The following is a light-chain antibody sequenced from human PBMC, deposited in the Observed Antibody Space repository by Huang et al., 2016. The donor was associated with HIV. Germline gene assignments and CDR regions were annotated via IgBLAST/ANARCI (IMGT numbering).Light chain of an antibody. J-gene: IGKJ3*01. V-gene: IGKV3-15*01. CDR1: QIVSGH. Sequence: ETVMTQSPVTLSVSPGDRASLSCRSSQIVSGHLAWYQQKPGQAPRLLIYAASTRATGVPARFSGSGAGTEFTLTISTLQSEDSAVYYCQQYNDFRSTFGPGTRVEIK. CDR2: AAS. CDR3: QQYNDFRST.